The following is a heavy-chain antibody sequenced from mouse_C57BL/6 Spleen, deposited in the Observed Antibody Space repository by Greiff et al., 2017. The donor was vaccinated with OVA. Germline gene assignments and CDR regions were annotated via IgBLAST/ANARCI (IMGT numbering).Heavy chain of an antibody. J-gene: IGHJ2*01. Sequence: VQLQQSGPELLKPGASVKISCKASGYAFSSSWMNWVKQRPGKGLEWIGRIYPGDGDTNYNGKFKGKATLTADKSSSTAYMQLSSLTSEDSAVYFCARLYGNYQGSFDYWGQGTTLTVSS. CDR2: IYPGDGDT. D-gene: IGHD2-1*01. CDR1: GYAFSSSW. V-gene: IGHV1-82*01. CDR3: ARLYGNYQGSFDY.